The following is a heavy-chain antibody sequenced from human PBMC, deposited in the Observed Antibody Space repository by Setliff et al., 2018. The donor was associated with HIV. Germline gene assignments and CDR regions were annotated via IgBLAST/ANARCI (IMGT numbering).Heavy chain of an antibody. CDR3: AREATIFGVVMPYFDY. Sequence: PSETLSLTCTVSGGSISGANYYWTWIRQPAGKGLEWMGRIYSSGSTNYNPSLKSRVTISIGTSKNQFSLKLSSVTAADTAVYYCAREATIFGVVMPYFDYWGQGTLVTVSS. CDR1: GGSISGANYY. D-gene: IGHD3-3*01. J-gene: IGHJ4*02. CDR2: IYSSGST. V-gene: IGHV4-61*02.